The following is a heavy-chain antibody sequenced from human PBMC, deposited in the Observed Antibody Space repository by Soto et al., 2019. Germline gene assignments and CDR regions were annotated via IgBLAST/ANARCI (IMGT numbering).Heavy chain of an antibody. D-gene: IGHD4-4*01. CDR1: GDTFITYG. CDR2: ISSYNGST. CDR3: ERDRPTSSKRAGDYISARAV. V-gene: IGHV1-18*01. J-gene: IGHJ6*04. Sequence: SVKVSCKACGDTFITYGISWVRQDPGQGLEWMGWISSYNGSTNYAQKHQGRVTMTTDTSTTIAYMEQRSLRSSAPAAYYCERDRPTSSKRAGDYISARAVRAKGTTVPVSP.